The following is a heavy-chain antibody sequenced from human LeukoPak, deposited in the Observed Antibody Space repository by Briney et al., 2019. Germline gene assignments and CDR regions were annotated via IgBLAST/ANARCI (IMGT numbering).Heavy chain of an antibody. Sequence: PGRCLRLSCAASGFTFSNYDMHWVRQPPGKGPEWVAVILYDGSQTMHRDSVKGRFSISRHQSKNPPYLQMNRLRAEDTAVYYCARVRGYYIDYWGQGTLVT. J-gene: IGHJ4*02. V-gene: IGHV3-33*01. CDR3: ARVRGYYIDY. CDR2: ILYDGSQT. CDR1: GFTFSNYD.